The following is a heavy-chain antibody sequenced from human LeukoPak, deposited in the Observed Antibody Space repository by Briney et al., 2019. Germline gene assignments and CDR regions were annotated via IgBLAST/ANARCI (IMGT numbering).Heavy chain of an antibody. J-gene: IGHJ4*02. Sequence: GGSLRLSCAASGFTFSSYAMSWVRQAPGKGLEWVSTISGSDDNTYYADSVKGRFTISRDISKNTLYLQMNSLRADDTAVYYCANDFDHWGQGTLVTVSS. V-gene: IGHV3-23*01. CDR2: ISGSDDNT. CDR3: ANDFDH. CDR1: GFTFSSYA.